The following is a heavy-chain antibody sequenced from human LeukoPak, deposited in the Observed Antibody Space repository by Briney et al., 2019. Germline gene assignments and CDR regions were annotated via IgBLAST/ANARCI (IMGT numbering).Heavy chain of an antibody. Sequence: ASVKVSCKASGYTFTSYGISWVRQAPGQGLEWMGWISAYNGNTNYAQKLQGRVTMTTDTSTSTAYMELRSLRSDDTAVYYCAREVRWFGDWSPRAFDIWGQGTMVTVSS. CDR2: ISAYNGNT. CDR3: AREVRWFGDWSPRAFDI. V-gene: IGHV1-18*01. J-gene: IGHJ3*02. D-gene: IGHD3-10*01. CDR1: GYTFTSYG.